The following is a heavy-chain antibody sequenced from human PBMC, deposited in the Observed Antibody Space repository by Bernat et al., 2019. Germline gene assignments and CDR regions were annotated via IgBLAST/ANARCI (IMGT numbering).Heavy chain of an antibody. D-gene: IGHD5-12*01. CDR3: ARDGGDGYNTFDS. CDR1: GFSFSSYG. Sequence: QVRLVESGGGVVQPGKSLRLSCAASGFSFSSYGIHWVRRAPGQGLEWVAVIWYDGRNKYYADSIKGRFTVSRDNSKNTAFVQMDSLTVEDTAMYYCARDGGDGYNTFDSWGQGPLFTVST. J-gene: IGHJ4*02. CDR2: IWYDGRNK. V-gene: IGHV3-33*01.